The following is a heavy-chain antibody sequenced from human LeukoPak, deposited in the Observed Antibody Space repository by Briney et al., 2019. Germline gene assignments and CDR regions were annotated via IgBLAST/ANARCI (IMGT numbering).Heavy chain of an antibody. Sequence: GGSLRLSCAASGFTISYNYMSWVRQAPGKGLQWVSVIYSNTSAYYADSVKGRFTISRHNSKNTLYLQMTSLRAEVTAVYYCARDIPVDSRSSVPKPVRDSWGQGTLVTVSS. V-gene: IGHV3-53*04. D-gene: IGHD6-6*01. J-gene: IGHJ5*02. CDR1: GFTISYNY. CDR3: ARDIPVDSRSSVPKPVRDS. CDR2: IYSNTSA.